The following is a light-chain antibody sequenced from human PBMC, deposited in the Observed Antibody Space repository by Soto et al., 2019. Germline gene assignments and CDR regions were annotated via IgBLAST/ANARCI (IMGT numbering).Light chain of an antibody. V-gene: IGKV3-15*01. Sequence: ETVMTQSAATLSVSPGERATLSCRASQSVSSSLAWYQQKPGQAPRLLIYGASTRVTGIPARFSGSGSGTEFTLTISSLQSEDFAVYYCQQYKNWPRTFGQGTKVEIK. CDR3: QQYKNWPRT. CDR2: GAS. CDR1: QSVSSS. J-gene: IGKJ1*01.